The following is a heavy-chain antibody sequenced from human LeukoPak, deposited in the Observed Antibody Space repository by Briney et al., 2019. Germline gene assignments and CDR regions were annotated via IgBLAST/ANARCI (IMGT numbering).Heavy chain of an antibody. CDR1: GYTFTGYY. Sequence: ASVKVSCKASGYTFTGYYMHWLRQAPGQGLEWMGWINPSSGGTNYAQKFQGRVTMNRDTSISTAYMELSRLRSDDTAVYYCAKDQQGDLDYWGQGTLVTVSS. CDR3: AKDQQGDLDY. D-gene: IGHD6-13*01. V-gene: IGHV1-2*02. J-gene: IGHJ4*02. CDR2: INPSSGGT.